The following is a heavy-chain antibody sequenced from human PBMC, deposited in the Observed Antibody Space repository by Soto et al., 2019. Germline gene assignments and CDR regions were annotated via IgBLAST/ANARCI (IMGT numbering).Heavy chain of an antibody. CDR1: GGSISSYY. CDR2: IYYSGST. V-gene: IGHV4-59*08. J-gene: IGHJ5*02. D-gene: IGHD6-19*01. CDR3: ARQGIAVAENWFDP. Sequence: PSATLSLTCTVSGGSISSYYWSWIRQPPGKGLEWIGYIYYSGSTNYNPSLKSRVTISVDTSKNQFSLKLSSVTAADTAVYYCARQGIAVAENWFDPWGQGTLVTVSS.